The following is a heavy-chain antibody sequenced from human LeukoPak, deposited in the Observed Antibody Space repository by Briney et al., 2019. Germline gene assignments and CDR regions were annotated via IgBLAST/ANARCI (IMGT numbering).Heavy chain of an antibody. J-gene: IGHJ4*02. CDR3: TTDSEYYGSGVPRYFDY. Sequence: GGSLRLSCAASGFTFSNAWMSWVRQAPGKGLEWVGRIKSKTDGGTTDYATPVKGRFTISRDDSKNTLYLQMNSLKTEDTAVYYCTTDSEYYGSGVPRYFDYWGQGTLVTVSS. CDR2: IKSKTDGGTT. D-gene: IGHD3-10*01. CDR1: GFTFSNAW. V-gene: IGHV3-15*01.